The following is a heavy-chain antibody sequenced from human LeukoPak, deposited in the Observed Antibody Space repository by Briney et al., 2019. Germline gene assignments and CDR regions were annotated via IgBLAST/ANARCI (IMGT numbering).Heavy chain of an antibody. D-gene: IGHD1-26*01. Sequence: ASVKVSCKASGYTFTSYYMHWVRQAPGEGLEWRGIINPSGGSTSYAQKFQGRATMTRDTSTSTVYMELSSLRSENTAVYYCARYSGSSYYFEYRGQGTLVTVSS. V-gene: IGHV1-46*01. CDR2: INPSGGST. CDR1: GYTFTSYY. J-gene: IGHJ4*02. CDR3: ARYSGSSYYFEY.